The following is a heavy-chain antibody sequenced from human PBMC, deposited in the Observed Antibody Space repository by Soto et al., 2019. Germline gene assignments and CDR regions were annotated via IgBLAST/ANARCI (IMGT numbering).Heavy chain of an antibody. CDR2: ISYDGSNK. Sequence: GGSLRLSCAASGFTFSSYAMHWVRQAPGKGLEWVAVISYDGSNKYYADSVKGRFTISRDNSKNTLYLQMNSLRAEDTAVYYCARRRDSSSWYPDYWGQGTLVTVSS. D-gene: IGHD6-13*01. CDR3: ARRRDSSSWYPDY. J-gene: IGHJ4*02. CDR1: GFTFSSYA. V-gene: IGHV3-30-3*01.